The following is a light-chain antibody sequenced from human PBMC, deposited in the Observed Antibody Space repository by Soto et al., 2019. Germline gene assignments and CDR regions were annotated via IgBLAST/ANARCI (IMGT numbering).Light chain of an antibody. V-gene: IGLV1-40*01. CDR3: QSYDSSVRYV. CDR2: GNS. CDR1: SSNIGAGYD. J-gene: IGLJ1*01. Sequence: QSVLTQPPSVSGAPGQRVTISCTGSSSNIGAGYDVHWYQQLPGTAPKLLIYGNSNRPSGVPDRFSGSKSGTSASLAITGVQAEDEADYYCQSYDSSVRYVFGSGTKVTVL.